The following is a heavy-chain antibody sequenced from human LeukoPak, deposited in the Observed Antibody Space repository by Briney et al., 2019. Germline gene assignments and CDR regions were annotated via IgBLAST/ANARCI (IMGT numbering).Heavy chain of an antibody. Sequence: GGSLRLSCAASGFTFRNAWMSRVRQAPGKGLEWVGRIKSKTDGGTTDYAAPVKGRFTISRDDSKNTLYLQMNSLKTEDTAVYYCSINPGDSRSGYYSTIRFDPWGQGTLVTVSS. CDR3: SINPGDSRSGYYSTIRFDP. CDR2: IKSKTDGGTT. CDR1: GFTFRNAW. V-gene: IGHV3-15*01. D-gene: IGHD3-3*01. J-gene: IGHJ5*02.